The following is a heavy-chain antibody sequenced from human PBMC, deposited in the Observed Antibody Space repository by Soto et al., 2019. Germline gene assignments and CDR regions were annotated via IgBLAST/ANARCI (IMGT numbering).Heavy chain of an antibody. D-gene: IGHD2-8*01. J-gene: IGHJ6*02. CDR3: ARGDSTDCSNGVCSFFYNHDMDV. CDR2: FIPIFGTA. CDR1: GGTFSSYA. V-gene: IGHV1-69*13. Sequence: GASVKVSCKASGGTFSSYAISWVRQAPGQGLEWMGGFIPIFGTANYAQKFQGRVTITADESTSTASMELTRLTSVDTAIYYCARGDSTDCSNGVCSFFYNHDMDVWGQGTTVTVSS.